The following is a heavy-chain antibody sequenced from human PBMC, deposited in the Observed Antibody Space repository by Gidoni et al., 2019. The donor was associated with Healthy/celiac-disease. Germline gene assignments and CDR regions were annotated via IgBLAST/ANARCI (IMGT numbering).Heavy chain of an antibody. Sequence: QVQLQESGPGLVKPSQTLSLTCAVSGGSISSGNYYWSWIRQPPGKGLEWIGHISYSGNSFYNPSLSSRLTLSVDNSRDQLSLQLNSVTAADTAVYYCARDIIAAGGYYFDCWGQGTLVTVSS. CDR3: ARDIIAAGGYYFDC. J-gene: IGHJ4*02. D-gene: IGHD6-25*01. CDR1: GGSISSGNYY. V-gene: IGHV4-30-4*01. CDR2: ISYSGNS.